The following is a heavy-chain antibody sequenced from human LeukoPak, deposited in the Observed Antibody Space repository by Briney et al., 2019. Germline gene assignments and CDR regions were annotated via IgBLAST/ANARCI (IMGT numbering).Heavy chain of an antibody. D-gene: IGHD2-2*01. CDR1: GYSFTSGHY. CDR3: ARYCSSSSCILRAFDY. Sequence: SETLSLTCSVSGYSFTSGHYWGWIRQPPGKGLEWIGNIYHSGSTHYNPSLKSRVTISVDTSKNQFSLKLSSVTAADTAVYYCARYCSSSSCILRAFDYWGQGTLVTVSS. CDR2: IYHSGST. V-gene: IGHV4-38-2*01. J-gene: IGHJ4*02.